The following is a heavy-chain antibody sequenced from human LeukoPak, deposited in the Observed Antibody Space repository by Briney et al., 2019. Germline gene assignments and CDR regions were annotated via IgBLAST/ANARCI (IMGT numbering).Heavy chain of an antibody. CDR2: IYYSGST. V-gene: IGHV4-59*11. Sequence: SETLSLTCTVSGGSISSHYWSCIRQPPGKGLEWIGYIYYSGSTNYNPSLKSRVTISVDTSKNQFSLKLSSVTAADTAVYYCARGASARYWGQGTLVTVSS. CDR1: GGSISSHY. CDR3: ARGASARY. J-gene: IGHJ4*02.